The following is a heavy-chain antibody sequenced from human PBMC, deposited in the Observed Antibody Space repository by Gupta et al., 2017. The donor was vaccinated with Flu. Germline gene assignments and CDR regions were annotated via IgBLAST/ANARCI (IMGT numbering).Heavy chain of an antibody. V-gene: IGHV3-53*01. J-gene: IGHJ6*03. D-gene: IGHD2-21*01. CDR3: ARVSGPYYYYMDV. CDR1: GFTVSSNY. CDR2: IYSGGST. Sequence: EVQLVESGGGLIQPGGSLRLSCAASGFTVSSNYMSWVRQAPGKGLEWVSVIYSGGSTYYADSVKGRFTISRDNSKNTLYLQMNSLRAEDTAVYYCARVSGPYYYYMDVWGKGTTVTVSS.